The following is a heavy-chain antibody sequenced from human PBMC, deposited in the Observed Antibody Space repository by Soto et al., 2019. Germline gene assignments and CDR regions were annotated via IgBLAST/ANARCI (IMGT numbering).Heavy chain of an antibody. V-gene: IGHV1-69*06. J-gene: IGHJ6*02. D-gene: IGHD3-3*01. Sequence: QVQLVQSGAEVKKPGSSMKVSCKASGGTFSSYAISWVRQAPGQGLEWMGGIIPIFGTANYAQKFQGRVTITADKSTSTAYMELSSLRSEDTAVYYCARGDYDFWSGYVHYGMDVWGQGTTVTVSS. CDR2: IIPIFGTA. CDR3: ARGDYDFWSGYVHYGMDV. CDR1: GGTFSSYA.